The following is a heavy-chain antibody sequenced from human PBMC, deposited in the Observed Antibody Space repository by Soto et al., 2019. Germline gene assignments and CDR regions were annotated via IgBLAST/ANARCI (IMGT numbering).Heavy chain of an antibody. CDR1: GDSISTVDYF. D-gene: IGHD2-15*01. V-gene: IGHV4-30-4*01. CDR3: ARGRYCLTGRCFPNWFDS. J-gene: IGHJ5*01. Sequence: SETLSLTCSVSGDSISTVDYFWAWIRQPPGQALEYIGYIYKSATTYYNPSFESRVAISLDTSESQFSLNVTSVTAADTAVYFCARGRYCLTGRCFPNWFDSWGQGTLVTAPQ. CDR2: IYKSATT.